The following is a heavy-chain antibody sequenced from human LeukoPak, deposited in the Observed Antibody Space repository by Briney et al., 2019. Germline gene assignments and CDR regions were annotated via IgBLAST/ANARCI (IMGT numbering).Heavy chain of an antibody. Sequence: SVKVSCKASGDTFSDYGLSWVRQAPGQGLEWMGRIMPISGIANYAQKFQDRVTINTDESTSTVYMELNSLRSEDTAVYYCARDLYYYDSGGPDYWGQGTLVSVSS. CDR1: GDTFSDYG. CDR2: IMPISGIA. J-gene: IGHJ4*02. D-gene: IGHD3-22*01. V-gene: IGHV1-69*05. CDR3: ARDLYYYDSGGPDY.